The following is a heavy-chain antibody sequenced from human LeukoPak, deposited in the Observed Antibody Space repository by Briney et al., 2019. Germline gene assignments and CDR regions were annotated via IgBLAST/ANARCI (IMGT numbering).Heavy chain of an antibody. CDR1: GYTFSDYY. J-gene: IGHJ3*02. Sequence: ASVKVSCKASGYTFSDYYLHWVRQAPGHGLEWMGWINPHSGGTHYAQKFQGRVTMTRDTSISTAYMELSSLRSDDTAVYFCARETVATIGGAFDIWGQGTMVTVSS. D-gene: IGHD5-12*01. CDR3: ARETVATIGGAFDI. CDR2: INPHSGGT. V-gene: IGHV1-2*02.